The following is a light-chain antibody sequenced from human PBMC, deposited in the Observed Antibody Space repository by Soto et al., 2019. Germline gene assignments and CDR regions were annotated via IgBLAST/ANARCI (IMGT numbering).Light chain of an antibody. CDR1: SSDVGGYDY. CDR3: SSYTGGNPSYV. CDR2: EVT. V-gene: IGLV2-8*01. Sequence: QSALTQPPSASGSPGQSVTISCTGTSSDVGGYDYVSWYQQHPGKAPKLMIYEVTIRPSGVSDRFSGSKSGNTVSLTVSGLQAEDEADYYCSSYTGGNPSYVFGTGTKSPS. J-gene: IGLJ1*01.